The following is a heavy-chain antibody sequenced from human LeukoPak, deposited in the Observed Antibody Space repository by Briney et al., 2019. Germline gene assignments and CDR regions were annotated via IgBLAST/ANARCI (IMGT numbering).Heavy chain of an antibody. Sequence: GGSLRLSCAASGFTFSSYAMHWGRQAPGKGLEWVAVISYDGSNKYYADSVKGRFTISRDNSKNTLYLQMNSLRAEDTAVYYCARGKWQQLVSVLDYWGQGTLVTVSS. CDR1: GFTFSSYA. CDR3: ARGKWQQLVSVLDY. D-gene: IGHD6-13*01. J-gene: IGHJ4*02. CDR2: ISYDGSNK. V-gene: IGHV3-30*04.